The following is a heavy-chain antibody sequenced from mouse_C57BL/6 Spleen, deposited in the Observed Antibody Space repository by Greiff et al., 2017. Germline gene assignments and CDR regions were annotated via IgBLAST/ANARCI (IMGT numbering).Heavy chain of an antibody. J-gene: IGHJ4*01. CDR2: SDPSDSYT. CDR3: AIGGGLRRRPYYAMDY. D-gene: IGHD2-4*01. V-gene: IGHV1-50*01. Sequence: QVHVKQSGAELVKPGASVKLSCKASGYTFTSYWMQWVNQRPGQGLEWIGESDPSDSYTNYNHKFKGKATLTVDTSASTAYMQLSSLTSEDSAVYYCAIGGGLRRRPYYAMDYWGQGTSVTVSS. CDR1: GYTFTSYW.